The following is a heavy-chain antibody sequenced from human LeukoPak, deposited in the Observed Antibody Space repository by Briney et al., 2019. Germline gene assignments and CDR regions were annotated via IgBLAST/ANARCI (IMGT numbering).Heavy chain of an antibody. V-gene: IGHV3-21*01. CDR3: ARDCSSASCLGGMDV. Sequence: GGSLRLSCAASGIIFTTYSMNWVRQAPGKGLEWVSSISSSSSYIYYADSVKGRFTISRDNAKNSLYLQMNSLRAEDTAVYYCARDCSSASCLGGMDVWGQGTTVTVSS. CDR2: ISSSSSYI. J-gene: IGHJ6*02. D-gene: IGHD2-2*01. CDR1: GIIFTTYS.